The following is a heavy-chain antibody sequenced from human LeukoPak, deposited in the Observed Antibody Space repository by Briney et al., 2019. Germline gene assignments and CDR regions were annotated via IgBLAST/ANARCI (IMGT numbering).Heavy chain of an antibody. Sequence: PSETLSLTCTVSGGSISSGDYYWSWIRQPPGKGLEWIGYIYYSGSTYYNPSLKSRVTISVDTSKNQFPLKLSSVTAADTAVYYCARYSSGYYYHSTSFDYWGLGTLVTVSS. D-gene: IGHD3-22*01. CDR1: GGSISSGDYY. J-gene: IGHJ4*02. V-gene: IGHV4-30-4*01. CDR2: IYYSGST. CDR3: ARYSSGYYYHSTSFDY.